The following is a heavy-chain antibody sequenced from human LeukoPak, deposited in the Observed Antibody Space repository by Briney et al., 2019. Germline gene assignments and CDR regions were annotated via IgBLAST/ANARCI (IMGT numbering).Heavy chain of an antibody. V-gene: IGHV3-15*01. CDR3: TTDKQMSPDY. CDR1: GFSFKNTW. CDR2: LKSRKDGGTT. D-gene: IGHD5-24*01. J-gene: IGHJ4*02. Sequence: GGSLRLSCTASGFSFKNTWMSWVRQAPGKGLEWVGRLKSRKDGGTTDYAAPVKGRFVISRDDSINTLYSQMNSLKTEDTAVYYCTTDKQMSPDYWGQGTLVTVSS.